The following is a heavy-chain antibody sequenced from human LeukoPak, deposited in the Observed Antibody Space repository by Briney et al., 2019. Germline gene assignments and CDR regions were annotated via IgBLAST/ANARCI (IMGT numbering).Heavy chain of an antibody. CDR2: IWYDGSNK. J-gene: IGHJ4*02. V-gene: IGHV3-33*01. CDR1: GFTFSSYG. CDR3: ARAYSGYDSADY. D-gene: IGHD5-12*01. Sequence: PGGSLRLSCAASGFTFSSYGMHWVRQAPGKGLEWVAVIWYDGSNKYYADSVKGRFTISRDNSKNTLYLQMNSLRAEDTAVYYCARAYSGYDSADYWGQGTLVTVSS.